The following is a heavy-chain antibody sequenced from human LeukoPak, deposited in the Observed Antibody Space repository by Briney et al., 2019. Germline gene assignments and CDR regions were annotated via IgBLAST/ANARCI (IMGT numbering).Heavy chain of an antibody. Sequence: SRSLRLSCAASGFTFDDYAMHSVRQAPGKGLEWVSGISWNGGSIGYTDSVKGRFTISRDNAKNSLYLQMDSLRAEDTALYYCAKAISLVRGECSDYWGQGTLVTVSS. CDR3: AKAISLVRGECSDY. D-gene: IGHD3-10*01. J-gene: IGHJ4*02. CDR2: ISWNGGSI. CDR1: GFTFDDYA. V-gene: IGHV3-9*01.